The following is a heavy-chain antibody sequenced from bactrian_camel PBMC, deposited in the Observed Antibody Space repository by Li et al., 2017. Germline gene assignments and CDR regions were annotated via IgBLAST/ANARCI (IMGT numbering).Heavy chain of an antibody. D-gene: IGHD6*01. J-gene: IGHJ4*01. CDR3: APLAAYGGGWASADGY. V-gene: IGHV3S1*01. CDR1: GFLFRVSC. Sequence: VQLVESGGGWVQPGGSLTLSCAASGFLFRVSCMSWVRQATGKEFEGVSGISPDGGGTYYADSVQGRFAISRDAAKNTLYLQMNSLKTEDAGVYYCAPLAAYGGGWASADGYWGQGTQVTVS. CDR2: ISPDGGGT.